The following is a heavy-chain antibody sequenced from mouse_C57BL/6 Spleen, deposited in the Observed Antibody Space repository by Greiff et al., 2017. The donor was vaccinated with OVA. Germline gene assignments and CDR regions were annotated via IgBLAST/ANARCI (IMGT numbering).Heavy chain of an antibody. CDR2: VYPYNGGT. CDR3: ARPGIPGSSYVEWYFDV. J-gene: IGHJ1*03. V-gene: IGHV1-36*01. Sequence: VQLKESGPVLVKPGPSVKISCKASGFTFTDYYMHWVKQSHGKSLEWIGLVYPYNGGTSYNQKFKGKATLTVDTSSSTAYMELNSLTSEDSAVYYCARPGIPGSSYVEWYFDVWGTGTTVTVSS. D-gene: IGHD1-1*01. CDR1: GFTFTDYY.